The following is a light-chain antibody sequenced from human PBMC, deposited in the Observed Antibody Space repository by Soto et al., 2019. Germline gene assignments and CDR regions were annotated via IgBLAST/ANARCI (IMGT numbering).Light chain of an antibody. CDR2: VNNDGSH. CDR1: SGHSGYA. J-gene: IGLJ3*02. CDR3: QTWGAGSWG. Sequence: QAVVTQSPSASASLGASVKLTCTLNSGHSGYAIAWHQQQPEKGPRFLMKVNNDGSHNKGDGIPDRFSGSSSGPERYLTISSLQSEDEADYYCQTWGAGSWGFGGGTQLTVL. V-gene: IGLV4-69*01.